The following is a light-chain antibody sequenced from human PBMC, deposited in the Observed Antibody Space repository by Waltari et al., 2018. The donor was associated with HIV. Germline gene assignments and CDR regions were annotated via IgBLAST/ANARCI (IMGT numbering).Light chain of an antibody. CDR3: SSFSSGPSLYV. V-gene: IGLV2-14*01. J-gene: IGLJ1*01. CDR1: DLDVGLDTD. Sequence: ALTQPAPASGPLGQLITISCSGSDLDVGLDTDVCWYQQSFGKAPKLIIFVVHIAPSGLSDLFYGSESGNTSSLIISGLQTDDDADYFCSSFSSGPSLYVFGTGTRVSVL. CDR2: VVH.